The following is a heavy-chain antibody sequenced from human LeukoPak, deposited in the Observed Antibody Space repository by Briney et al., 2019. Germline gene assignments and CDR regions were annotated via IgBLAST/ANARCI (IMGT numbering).Heavy chain of an antibody. CDR1: GGSFRDYD. V-gene: IGHV4-34*01. CDR3: ARGIVVVTAFPPYFDS. Sequence: SETLSLTCAVYGGSFRDYDWSWIRQAPGKGLEWIGKINHSGSTSYNPSLKSRITISVDTSKNQFSLKLNSVTAADTAVYYCARGIVVVTAFPPYFDSWGQGTLVTVSS. CDR2: INHSGST. J-gene: IGHJ4*02. D-gene: IGHD2-21*02.